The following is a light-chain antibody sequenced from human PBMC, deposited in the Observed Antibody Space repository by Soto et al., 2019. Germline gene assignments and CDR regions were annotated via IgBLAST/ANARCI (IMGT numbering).Light chain of an antibody. CDR3: QSYDSSLSGYVV. Sequence: QSVLTQPPSVSGAPGQRDTISCTGSSSNIGAGYDVHWYQQLPGTAPKLLIYGNSNRPSGVPDRFSGSKSGTSASLAITGLHAEDEADYYCQSYDSSLSGYVVFGGGTKLTVL. CDR1: SSNIGAGYD. CDR2: GNS. V-gene: IGLV1-40*01. J-gene: IGLJ2*01.